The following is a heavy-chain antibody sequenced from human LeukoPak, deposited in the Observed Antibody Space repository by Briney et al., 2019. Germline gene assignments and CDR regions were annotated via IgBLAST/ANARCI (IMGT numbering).Heavy chain of an antibody. CDR3: ARDEWGESSYYL. J-gene: IGHJ3*01. D-gene: IGHD1-26*01. Sequence: GGSLRLSCSASGFTFSSYWMIWVRQAPGKGLEWVANIKQDGSEKYYVDPVKGQFTISKDNAKNSLYLQMNSLRAEDTAVYYCARDEWGESSYYLWGQGTMVTVSS. CDR1: GFTFSSYW. V-gene: IGHV3-7*01. CDR2: IKQDGSEK.